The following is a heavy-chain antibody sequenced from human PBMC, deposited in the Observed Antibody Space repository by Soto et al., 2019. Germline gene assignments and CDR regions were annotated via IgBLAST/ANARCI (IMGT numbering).Heavy chain of an antibody. J-gene: IGHJ3*02. D-gene: IGHD6-13*01. CDR3: ARDPGYSTTWHQAFDI. Sequence: QVQLVQSGAEVKKPGASVKVSCKASGYTFTSYGISWVRQAPGHGPEWMGRISTYNGNTNYVQKLQGRVTMTTDTSSNTAYLELRSQRYDDTAVYYCARDPGYSTTWHQAFDIWGQGTMVTVSS. V-gene: IGHV1-18*01. CDR2: ISTYNGNT. CDR1: GYTFTSYG.